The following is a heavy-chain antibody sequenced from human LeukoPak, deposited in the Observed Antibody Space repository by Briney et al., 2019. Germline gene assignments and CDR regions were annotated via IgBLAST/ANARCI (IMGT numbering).Heavy chain of an antibody. CDR1: GFTFSGYW. J-gene: IGHJ4*02. V-gene: IGHV3-7*01. CDR2: IDEDGSAK. D-gene: IGHD6-13*01. Sequence: GGSLRLSCAASGFTFSGYWMTWLRQAPGKGPEWVANIDEDGSAKYYLGSVKGRFTISRDNAENSLSLQMNSLRAEDTAVYYCARDFNAATLDYWGQGTLVTVSS. CDR3: ARDFNAATLDY.